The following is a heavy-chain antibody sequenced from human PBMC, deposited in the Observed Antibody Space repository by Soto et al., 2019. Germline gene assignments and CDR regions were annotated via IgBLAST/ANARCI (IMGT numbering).Heavy chain of an antibody. CDR1: GLTFNRYA. J-gene: IGHJ4*02. D-gene: IGHD1-1*01. Sequence: GGSLRLSCAASGLTFNRYAMSWVRQAPGKGLEWVSAISGSGGSTYYADSVKGRFTISRDISKNTLYLQMNSLRADDTAVYYCAKATNDFYNRGQRYLLPVSS. CDR3: AKATNDFYN. V-gene: IGHV3-23*01. CDR2: ISGSGGST.